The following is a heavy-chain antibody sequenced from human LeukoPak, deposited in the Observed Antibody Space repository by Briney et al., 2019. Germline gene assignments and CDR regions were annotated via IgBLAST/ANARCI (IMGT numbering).Heavy chain of an antibody. Sequence: ASVKVPCKASGYTFTTYYMHWVRKAPGQGLEWMGIINPSGGSTSYAQKFQGRVTMTRDMSTSKVYMELSSLRSEDTAVYYCARRGITIFGVAAAYYYYYMDVWRKETTVTVSS. J-gene: IGHJ6*03. CDR1: GYTFTTYY. CDR2: INPSGGST. V-gene: IGHV1-46*01. D-gene: IGHD3-3*01. CDR3: ARRGITIFGVAAAYYYYYMDV.